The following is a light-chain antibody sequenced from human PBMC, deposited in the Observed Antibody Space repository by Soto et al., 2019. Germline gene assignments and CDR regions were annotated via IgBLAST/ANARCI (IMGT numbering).Light chain of an antibody. CDR1: QSISSW. Sequence: DIQVTQSPSSLSASVGDRVTITCRASQSISSWLAWYHQKPGKAPKLLIYKASSLESGVPSRFSGSGSGTEFTLTISSLQPDDFATYYCQQYNSYSRTFGQGTKVDIK. CDR3: QQYNSYSRT. CDR2: KAS. J-gene: IGKJ1*01. V-gene: IGKV1-5*03.